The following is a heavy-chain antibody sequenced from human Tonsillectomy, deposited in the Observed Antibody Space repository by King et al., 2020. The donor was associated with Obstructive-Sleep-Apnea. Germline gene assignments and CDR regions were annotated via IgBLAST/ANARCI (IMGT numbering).Heavy chain of an antibody. D-gene: IGHD6-19*01. CDR2: ISYDGSNK. CDR1: GFTFSSYG. J-gene: IGHJ6*02. CDR3: AKPAYSSGWYSAFYYYGMDV. Sequence: VQLVESGGGVVQPGRSLRLSCAASGFTFSSYGMHWVRQAPGKGLEWVAVISYDGSNKYYADSVKGRFTIARDNSKNTLYLQMNSLSAGDTAVYYCAKPAYSSGWYSAFYYYGMDVWGQGTTVTVSS. V-gene: IGHV3-30*18.